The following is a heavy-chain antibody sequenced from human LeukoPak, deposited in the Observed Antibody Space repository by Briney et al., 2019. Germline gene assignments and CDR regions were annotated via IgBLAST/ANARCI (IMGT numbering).Heavy chain of an antibody. CDR3: ARPYCSSTSCYGVVSDWFDP. Sequence: SETLSLTCAVYGGSFSGYYWSWIRQPPGKGLEWIGEINHSGSTNYNPSLKSRVTISADTSKNQFSLKLSSVTAADTAVYYCARPYCSSTSCYGVVSDWFDPWGQGTLVTVSS. V-gene: IGHV4-34*01. CDR2: INHSGST. D-gene: IGHD2-2*01. J-gene: IGHJ5*02. CDR1: GGSFSGYY.